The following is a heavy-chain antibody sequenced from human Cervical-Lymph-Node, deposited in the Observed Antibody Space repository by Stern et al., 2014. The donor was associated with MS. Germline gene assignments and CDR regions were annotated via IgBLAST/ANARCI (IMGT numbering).Heavy chain of an antibody. J-gene: IGHJ4*02. CDR1: GYTFNTFG. V-gene: IGHV1-18*01. Sequence: QVQLVQSGAGAKTPGASVKGSCKASGYTFNTFGISWVRQAPGPAPEWIGGINAINGRTAYAQKFQGRVTMTADTPTSTAYMELRSLRSDDTAVYFCARGLTFVLIRSFDYWGQGTLVSVSS. CDR3: ARGLTFVLIRSFDY. D-gene: IGHD2-21*01. CDR2: INAINGRT.